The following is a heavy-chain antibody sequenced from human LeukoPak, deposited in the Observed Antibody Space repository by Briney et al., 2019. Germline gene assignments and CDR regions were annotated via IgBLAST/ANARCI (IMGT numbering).Heavy chain of an antibody. V-gene: IGHV3-23*01. Sequence: GGSLRLSCAASGFTFSSYAMSWARQAPGKGLGWVSAISGSGGSTYYADSVKGRFTISRDNSKNTLYLQMNSLRAEDTAVYYCAKLPSEGYCSSTSCYNAYFQHWGQGTLVTVSS. CDR1: GFTFSSYA. D-gene: IGHD2-2*02. J-gene: IGHJ1*01. CDR3: AKLPSEGYCSSTSCYNAYFQH. CDR2: ISGSGGST.